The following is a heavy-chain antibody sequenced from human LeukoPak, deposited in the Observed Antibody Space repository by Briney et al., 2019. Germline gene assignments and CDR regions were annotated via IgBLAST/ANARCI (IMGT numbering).Heavy chain of an antibody. Sequence: PGGSLRLXCAASGFTFDDYGMSWVRQAPGKELEWVSGINWNGGSTGYADSMKGRFTISRDNAKNSLYVQMNSLRDEDTAVYYCARVGYSGWNLEYWGQGTLVTVSS. CDR3: ARVGYSGWNLEY. CDR2: INWNGGST. V-gene: IGHV3-20*04. CDR1: GFTFDDYG. J-gene: IGHJ4*02. D-gene: IGHD5-12*01.